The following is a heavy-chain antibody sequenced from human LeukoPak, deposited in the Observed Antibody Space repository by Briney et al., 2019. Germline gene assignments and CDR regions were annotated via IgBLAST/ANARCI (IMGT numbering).Heavy chain of an antibody. CDR2: IKSKTDGGTT. D-gene: IGHD3-16*01. CDR1: GFTFNNAW. J-gene: IGHJ4*02. V-gene: IGHV3-15*01. Sequence: PGGSLRLSCAAFGFTFNNAWMTWVRQAPGKGREWVGRIKSKTDGGTTDYAAPVKGRFTISRDDSKNTLYLQMNSLKTEDTAVYYCSTTPGEELDYWGQGTLVTVSS. CDR3: STTPGEELDY.